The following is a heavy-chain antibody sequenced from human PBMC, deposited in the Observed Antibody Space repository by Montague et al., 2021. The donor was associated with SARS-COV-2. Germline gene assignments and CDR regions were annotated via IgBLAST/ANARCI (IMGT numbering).Heavy chain of an antibody. V-gene: IGHV3-23*03. D-gene: IGHD3-22*01. Sequence: SLRLSCAASGFTFSSYAMSWVRQASGKGLEWVSVIYSGGSSTYYTDSVKGRFTISRDNSKNTLYLQMNSLRAEDTAVYYCAKPYYYDSSGYSDYWGQGTLVTVSS. CDR1: GFTFSSYA. CDR3: AKPYYYDSSGYSDY. CDR2: IYSGGSST. J-gene: IGHJ4*02.